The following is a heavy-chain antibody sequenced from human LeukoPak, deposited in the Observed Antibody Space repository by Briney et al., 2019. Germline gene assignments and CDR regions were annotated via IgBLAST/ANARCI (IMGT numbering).Heavy chain of an antibody. J-gene: IGHJ4*02. Sequence: SETLSLTCTVSGGSISSYYCSWIRQPPGKGLEWIGYISYSGNTNYNPSLKSRVTISADTSKNQFSLKMSSVTAADTAVYFCARLRNWAWDFDSWGQGTLVTVSS. CDR1: GGSISSYY. CDR3: ARLRNWAWDFDS. V-gene: IGHV4-59*01. CDR2: ISYSGNT. D-gene: IGHD7-27*01.